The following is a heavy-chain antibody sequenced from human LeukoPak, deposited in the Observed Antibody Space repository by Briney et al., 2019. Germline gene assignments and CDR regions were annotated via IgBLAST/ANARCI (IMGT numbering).Heavy chain of an antibody. CDR2: IRGNGGT. D-gene: IGHD2-21*01. Sequence: GGSLRLSCAASGFSFTNYAMSWVRQAPARGPEWVSSIRGNGGTFYAGSVKGRCTLFKDDSRNTVYLQLNDLRVEDTAIYYCARASCVSDADAVSWGQGTQVTVSS. CDR1: GFSFTNYA. J-gene: IGHJ4*02. CDR3: ARASCVSDADAVS. V-gene: IGHV3-23*01.